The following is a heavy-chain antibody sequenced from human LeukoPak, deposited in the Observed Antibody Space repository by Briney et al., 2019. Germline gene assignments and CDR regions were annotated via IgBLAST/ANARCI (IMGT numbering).Heavy chain of an antibody. CDR2: ISGSGGST. CDR1: GFTFSSYA. Sequence: PGGSLRLSCAASGFTFSSYAMSWVRQAPGKGLEWVCAISGSGGSTYYADSVKGRFTLSRDNSKNTLYLKINTLRAEDTPVYYCATYHYFDYWGQGTLVTVSS. J-gene: IGHJ4*02. D-gene: IGHD2-2*02. CDR3: ATYHYFDY. V-gene: IGHV3-23*01.